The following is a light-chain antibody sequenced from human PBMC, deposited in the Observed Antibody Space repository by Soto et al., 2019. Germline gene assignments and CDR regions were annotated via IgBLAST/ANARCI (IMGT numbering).Light chain of an antibody. J-gene: IGKJ5*01. Sequence: EIVMTQSPSTLSVSPGERSAVSCMSSQSVSSNLAWYQQKPGQAPRLLIYGASTRATGIPARFSGSGSGTEFTLTISSLQSEDFAVYYCQQYNNWPPITFGQGTRLEIK. CDR2: GAS. V-gene: IGKV3D-15*01. CDR1: QSVSSN. CDR3: QQYNNWPPIT.